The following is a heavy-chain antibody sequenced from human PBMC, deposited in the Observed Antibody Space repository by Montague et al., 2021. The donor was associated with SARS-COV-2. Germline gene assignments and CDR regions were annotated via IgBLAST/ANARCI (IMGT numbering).Heavy chain of an antibody. D-gene: IGHD2-15*01. CDR2: IYYSGST. Sequence: SETLSLTCTVSGGSISSYYWSWIRQPPGEGLEWIGYIYYSGSTNYNPSLKSRVTISVDTSKNQFSLKLSSVTAADTAVYYCARVAGVVAAAPLNYYGMDVWGQGTTVTVSS. V-gene: IGHV4-59*13. J-gene: IGHJ6*02. CDR3: ARVAGVVAAAPLNYYGMDV. CDR1: GGSISSYY.